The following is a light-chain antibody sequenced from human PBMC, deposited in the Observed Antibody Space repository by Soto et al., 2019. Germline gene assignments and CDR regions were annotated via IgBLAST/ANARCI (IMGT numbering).Light chain of an antibody. CDR2: EAS. CDR1: QTSNW. V-gene: IGKV1-5*01. CDR3: QQDYSYWT. Sequence: DIQMTQSPSTLSASVGDRVTITCRARQTSNWWAWYQQKPGKAPKLLIYEASSLEGGVPSRFSGSGSGTEFTLTLSSLQPDDVATYYCQQDYSYWTFGQGTKLEIK. J-gene: IGKJ1*01.